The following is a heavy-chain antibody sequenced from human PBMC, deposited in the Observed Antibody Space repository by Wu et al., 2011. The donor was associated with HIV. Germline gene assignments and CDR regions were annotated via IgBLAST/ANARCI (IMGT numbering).Heavy chain of an antibody. D-gene: IGHD1-26*01. CDR2: ISTFSGNT. CDR3: ARDLPPWELLANGFDI. CDR1: GYRFTDYG. V-gene: IGHV1-18*01. Sequence: QVQLVQSGAEVKKSGASVKVSCRTSGYRFTDYGISWVRQAPGQGLEWMGWISTFSGNTNYAQIFQGRVTMTTDTSTSTAYMELRSLRSDDTAVYYCARDLPPWELLANGFDIWGQGTMVTVSS. J-gene: IGHJ3*02.